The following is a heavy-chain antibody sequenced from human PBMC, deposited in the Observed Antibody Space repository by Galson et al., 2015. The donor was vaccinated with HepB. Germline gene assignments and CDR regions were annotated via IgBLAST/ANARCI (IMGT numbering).Heavy chain of an antibody. CDR1: GHIFTAYY. Sequence: SVKVSCKASGHIFTAYYIHWVRQAPGQGLEWMGWINSNSGGTNYAQKFQGWVTLTRDISVSTAYMELSSLKSDDTAVYYCATESSSGGLLALDNWGQGTLVTVSS. CDR2: INSNSGGT. J-gene: IGHJ4*02. V-gene: IGHV1-2*04. D-gene: IGHD6-19*01. CDR3: ATESSSGGLLALDN.